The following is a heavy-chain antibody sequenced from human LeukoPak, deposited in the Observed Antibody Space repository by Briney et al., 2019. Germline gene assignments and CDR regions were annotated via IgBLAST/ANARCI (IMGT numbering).Heavy chain of an antibody. J-gene: IGHJ5*02. Sequence: GASVKVSCKASGYTFTSYDINWVRQATGQGLEWMGWMNPNSGNTGYAQKFQSRVTMTRNTSISTAYMELRSLRSDDTAVYYCARDIAGTTPSGWFDPWGQGTLVTVSS. CDR2: MNPNSGNT. CDR3: ARDIAGTTPSGWFDP. CDR1: GYTFTSYD. V-gene: IGHV1-8*01. D-gene: IGHD1-7*01.